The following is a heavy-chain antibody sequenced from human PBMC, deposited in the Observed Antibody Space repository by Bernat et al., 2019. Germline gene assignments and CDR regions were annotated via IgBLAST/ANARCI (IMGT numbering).Heavy chain of an antibody. CDR1: GFTFSSYS. CDR3: ATSGYDYYFDY. V-gene: IGHV3-21*01. CDR2: ISSSSYI. D-gene: IGHD5-12*01. J-gene: IGHJ4*02. Sequence: EVQLVESGGGLVKPGGSLRLSCAASGFTFSSYSMNWVRQAPGKGLEWVSSISSSSYIYYADSVKGPFTISRDNAKNSLYLQMNSLRAEDTAVYYCATSGYDYYFDYWGQGTLVTVSS.